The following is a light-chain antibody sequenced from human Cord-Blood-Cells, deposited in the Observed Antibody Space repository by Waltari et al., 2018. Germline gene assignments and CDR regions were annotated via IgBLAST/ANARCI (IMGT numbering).Light chain of an antibody. CDR3: QQLNSYLPLT. CDR1: QGISSY. Sequence: DIQLTQSPSFLSASVGDRVTITCRASQGISSYLAWYQQKPGKAPKPLIYAASTLQSGVPSRFSGSGSGTEFTLTISSLQPEDFATYYCQQLNSYLPLTFGGGTKVEIK. J-gene: IGKJ4*01. V-gene: IGKV1-9*01. CDR2: AAS.